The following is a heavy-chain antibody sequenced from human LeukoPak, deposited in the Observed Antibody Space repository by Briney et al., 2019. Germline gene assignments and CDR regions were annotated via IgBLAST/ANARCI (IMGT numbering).Heavy chain of an antibody. CDR2: VNPNSGNT. J-gene: IGHJ4*02. D-gene: IGHD5-18*01. V-gene: IGHV1-8*03. Sequence: ASVKVSCKASGYTFTSCDINWVRQATGQGLEWMGWVNPNSGNTGYAQKFQGRVTITRNTSISTAYMELSSLRSEDTAVYYCARGYRGYSYGYVTTYFDYWGQGTLVTVSS. CDR1: GYTFTSCD. CDR3: ARGYRGYSYGYVTTYFDY.